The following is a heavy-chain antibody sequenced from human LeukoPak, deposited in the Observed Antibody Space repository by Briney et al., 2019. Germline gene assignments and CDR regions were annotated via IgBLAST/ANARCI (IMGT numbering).Heavy chain of an antibody. CDR3: ATRGELPAVSFDY. Sequence: SETLSLTCTVSGGSISSYYWSWIRQPAGKGLEWIGRIYISGSTNYNPSLQSRVTISVDTSKNQFSLKLSSVTAADTAVYYCATRGELPAVSFDYWGQGTLVTVSS. V-gene: IGHV4-4*07. J-gene: IGHJ4*02. CDR1: GGSISSYY. D-gene: IGHD1-7*01. CDR2: IYISGST.